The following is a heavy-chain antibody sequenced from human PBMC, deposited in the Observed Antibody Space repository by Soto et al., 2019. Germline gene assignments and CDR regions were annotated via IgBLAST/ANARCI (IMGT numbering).Heavy chain of an antibody. V-gene: IGHV3-23*01. J-gene: IGHJ4*02. Sequence: PGGSLRLSCAASGFTFGSYAMSWVGQGPGKGLEWVSAISGSGGSTYYADSVKGRFTISRDNSKNTLYLQMNSLRAEDTAMYYCAKRVVMPRTTYSIDYWGRGTPVTVSS. CDR1: GFTFGSYA. CDR3: AKRVVMPRTTYSIDY. D-gene: IGHD3-22*01. CDR2: ISGSGGST.